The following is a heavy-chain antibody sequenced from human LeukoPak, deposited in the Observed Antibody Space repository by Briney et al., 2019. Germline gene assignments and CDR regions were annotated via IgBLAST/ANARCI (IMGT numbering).Heavy chain of an antibody. J-gene: IGHJ4*02. V-gene: IGHV3-9*01. CDR3: ARDLSRWSDFWSGYFGHYFDY. Sequence: GGSLRLSCAASGFTFYDYAMHWVRQAPGKGLEWVSGISWNSGSIVYADSVKGRFTISRDNAKNSLYLQMNSLRAEDTAVYYCARDLSRWSDFWSGYFGHYFDYWGQGTLVTVSS. CDR1: GFTFYDYA. D-gene: IGHD3-3*01. CDR2: ISWNSGSI.